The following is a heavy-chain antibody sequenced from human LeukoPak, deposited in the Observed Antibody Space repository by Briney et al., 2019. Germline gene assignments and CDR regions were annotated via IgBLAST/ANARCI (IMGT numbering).Heavy chain of an antibody. Sequence: PSQTLSLTCTVSGGSISSGDYYWSWIRQPPGKGLEWIGRIYTSGSTNYNPSLKSRVTISVDTSKNQFSLKLSSVTAADTAVYYCARDRGYYYDSSGYYYNDAFNIWGQGTMVTVSS. CDR1: GGSISSGDYY. J-gene: IGHJ3*02. D-gene: IGHD3-22*01. CDR2: IYTSGST. CDR3: ARDRGYYYDSSGYYYNDAFNI. V-gene: IGHV4-61*02.